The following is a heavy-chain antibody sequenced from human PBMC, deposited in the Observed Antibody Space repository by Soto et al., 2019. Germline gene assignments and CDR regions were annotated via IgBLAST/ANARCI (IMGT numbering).Heavy chain of an antibody. CDR2: IIPIFGTA. D-gene: IGHD6-6*01. V-gene: IGHV1-69*13. Sequence: SVKVSCKASGGTFSSYSISWMRQAPGRGLEWMGGIIPIFGTANYAQKFQGRVTITADESTSTAYMELSSLRSEDTAVYYCARVEYSSPRAYYYYGMGVWGQGTTVTVSS. J-gene: IGHJ6*02. CDR3: ARVEYSSPRAYYYYGMGV. CDR1: GGTFSSYS.